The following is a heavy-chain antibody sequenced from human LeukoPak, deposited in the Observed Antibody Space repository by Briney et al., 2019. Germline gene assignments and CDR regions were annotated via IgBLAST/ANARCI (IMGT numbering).Heavy chain of an antibody. CDR1: GFTFSSYA. CDR2: ISYDGSNK. CDR3: ARGGYSSSWYKVATRYFDY. V-gene: IGHV3-30*04. Sequence: PGGSLRLSCAASGFTFSSYAMHWVRQAPGKGLEWVAVISYDGSNKYYADSVKGRFTISRDNSKNTLYLQMNSLRAEDTAVYYCARGGYSSSWYKVATRYFDYWGQGTLVTVSS. D-gene: IGHD6-13*01. J-gene: IGHJ4*02.